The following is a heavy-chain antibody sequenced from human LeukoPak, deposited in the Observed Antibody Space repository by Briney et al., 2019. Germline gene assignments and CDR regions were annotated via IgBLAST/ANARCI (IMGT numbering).Heavy chain of an antibody. J-gene: IGHJ4*02. CDR1: NYTFTNYG. CDR2: ISAYNGNT. V-gene: IGHV1-18*01. D-gene: IGHD1-20*01. Sequence: ASVKVSCKASNYTFTNYGISWVRQAPGQGLEWMGWISAYNGNTNYAQKLQGRVTMTTDTSTSTAYMELRSLRSDDTAAYYCARNWNQGVFDYWGQGTLVTVSS. CDR3: ARNWNQGVFDY.